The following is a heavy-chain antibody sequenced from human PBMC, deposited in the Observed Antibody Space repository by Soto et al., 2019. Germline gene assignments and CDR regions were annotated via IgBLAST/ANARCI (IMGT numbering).Heavy chain of an antibody. CDR2: IWYDESNK. Sequence: PGGSLRLSCAASGFTFSSYGMHWVRQAPGKGLEWVAIIWYDESNKYYADSVKGRFTISRENVKNSLYLQMNSLRAGDTAVYYCARGGETGFDYWGQGALVTVSS. D-gene: IGHD3-16*01. J-gene: IGHJ4*02. CDR1: GFTFSSYG. CDR3: ARGGETGFDY. V-gene: IGHV3-33*01.